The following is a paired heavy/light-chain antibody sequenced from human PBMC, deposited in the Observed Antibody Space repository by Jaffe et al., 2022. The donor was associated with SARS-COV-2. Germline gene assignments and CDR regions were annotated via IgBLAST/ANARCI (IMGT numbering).Heavy chain of an antibody. Sequence: EMQLVQSGAEVKKPGESLTISCKGSGYGFVRYWINWVRQMPGRGLEWMGKIDPSNSYTNYSPSFQGHVTFSVDESTSTASLKWSSLTASDTAMYFCARSWGPDNDYFDFWGQGSQVTVSS. CDR2: IDPSNSYT. V-gene: IGHV5-10-1*03. CDR3: ARSWGPDNDYFDF. CDR1: GYGFVRYW. D-gene: IGHD3-16*01. J-gene: IGHJ4*02.
Light chain of an antibody. V-gene: IGKV3-20*01. J-gene: IGKJ1*01. CDR3: QQYSRSPST. Sequence: EIVLTQSPGTLSLSPGERATLSCRASQRISSTYLAWYQQKPGQAPRLLLYGASSRATGIPDRFSGSGSGTDFTLTISRLEPEDFAVYYCQQYSRSPSTFGQGTKVQIK. CDR2: GAS. CDR1: QRISSTY.